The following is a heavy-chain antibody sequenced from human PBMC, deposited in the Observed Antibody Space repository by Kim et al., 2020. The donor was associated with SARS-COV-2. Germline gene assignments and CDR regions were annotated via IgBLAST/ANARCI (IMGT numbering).Heavy chain of an antibody. D-gene: IGHD1-7*01. V-gene: IGHV4-31*03. CDR3: ARGRTRTIDY. J-gene: IGHJ4*02. CDR2: IYYSGST. Sequence: SETLSLTCTVSGGSISSGGYYWSWIRQHPGKGLEWIGYIYYSGSTYYNPSLKSRVTISVDTSKNQFSLKLSSVTAADTAVYYCARGRTRTIDYWGQGTLVTVSS. CDR1: GGSISSGGYY.